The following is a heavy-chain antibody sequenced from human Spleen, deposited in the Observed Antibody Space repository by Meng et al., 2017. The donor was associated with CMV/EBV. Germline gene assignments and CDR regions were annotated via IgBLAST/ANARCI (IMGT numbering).Heavy chain of an antibody. CDR3: ARSSYDFWSGYYPDLDY. Sequence: YPFTRYCISWVRQAPGQGLEWMGWISAYNGNTNYAQKLQGRVTMTTDTSTSTAYMELRSLRSDDTAVYYCARSSYDFWSGYYPDLDYWGQGTLVTVSS. CDR2: ISAYNGNT. CDR1: YPFTRYC. V-gene: IGHV1-18*01. D-gene: IGHD3-3*01. J-gene: IGHJ4*02.